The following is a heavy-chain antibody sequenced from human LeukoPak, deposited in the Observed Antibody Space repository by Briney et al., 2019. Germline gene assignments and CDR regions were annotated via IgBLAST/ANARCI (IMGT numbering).Heavy chain of an antibody. J-gene: IGHJ4*02. V-gene: IGHV3-30-3*01. CDR3: ARGGSGGYYPYYFDY. CDR2: ISYDGTNK. CDR1: GFTFSSYA. Sequence: GGSLRLSCVASGFTFSSYAMHWVRQAPGKGLEWVAVISYDGTNKYYADSVKGRFTTSRDNSKNTLHLQMTSLRAEDTAVYYCARGGSGGYYPYYFDYWGQGNVVTVSS. D-gene: IGHD3-10*01.